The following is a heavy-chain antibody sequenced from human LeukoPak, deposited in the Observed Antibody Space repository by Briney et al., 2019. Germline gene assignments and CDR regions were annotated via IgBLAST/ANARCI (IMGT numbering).Heavy chain of an antibody. Sequence: SETLSLTCIASDYSISSGYYWGWIRQPPGKGLEWIGSISHSGSTYYNPSLKSRVTISLDTSKNQFSLKLSSVTAADTAVYFCARQHYVSPFGFSGFWGQGTLVTVSS. J-gene: IGHJ4*02. D-gene: IGHD3-10*01. CDR2: ISHSGST. V-gene: IGHV4-38-2*02. CDR1: DYSISSGYY. CDR3: ARQHYVSPFGFSGF.